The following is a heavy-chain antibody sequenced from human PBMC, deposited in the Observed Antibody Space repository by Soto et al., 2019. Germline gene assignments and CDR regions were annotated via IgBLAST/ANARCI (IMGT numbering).Heavy chain of an antibody. J-gene: IGHJ5*02. Sequence: SETLSLTCTVSGGSISSYYGSWIRQPPGKGLEWIGYIYYSGSTNYNPSLRSRITISVDTSRNHLSLKMNSVTAADSAVYYCAREREKFRDPGGRETLVTVSS. CDR1: GGSISSYY. V-gene: IGHV4-59*01. CDR3: AREREKFRDP. CDR2: IYYSGST.